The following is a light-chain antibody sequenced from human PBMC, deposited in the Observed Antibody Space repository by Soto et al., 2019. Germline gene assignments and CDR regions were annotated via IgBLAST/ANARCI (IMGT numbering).Light chain of an antibody. J-gene: IGKJ1*01. CDR3: QHYNNWPART. Sequence: EVLLTPSPSTLSVSPGEGVTLSCRASQGIGDILAWYQHKPGQAPRLLLYDTSARVTGVPARFSGSRSAPEFTLPITSLQSEDFAIYYCQHYNNWPARTFGQGTKVDIK. CDR2: DTS. CDR1: QGIGDI. V-gene: IGKV3-15*01.